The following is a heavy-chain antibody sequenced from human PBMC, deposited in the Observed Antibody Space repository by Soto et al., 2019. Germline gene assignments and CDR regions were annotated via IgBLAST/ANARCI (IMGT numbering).Heavy chain of an antibody. CDR1: GGSISSGGYY. V-gene: IGHV4-31*03. CDR2: IYYSGST. Sequence: SETLSLTCTVSGGSISSGGYYWSWIRQHPGRGLEWIGSIYYSGSTYYNPSLKSRVTISVDTSKNQFSLKLSSVTAADTAVYYCARGGGFYGSSTSCSNWFDPWGQGTLVTVSS. D-gene: IGHD2-2*01. J-gene: IGHJ5*02. CDR3: ARGGGFYGSSTSCSNWFDP.